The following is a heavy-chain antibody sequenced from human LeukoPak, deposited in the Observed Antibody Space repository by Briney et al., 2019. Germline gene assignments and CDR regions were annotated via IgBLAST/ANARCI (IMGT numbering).Heavy chain of an antibody. D-gene: IGHD3-16*02. V-gene: IGHV3-53*01. CDR3: AKEEDYVWGSYRYTPLDY. J-gene: IGHJ4*02. CDR2: IYSGGST. Sequence: GGSLRLSCAASGFTVSSNYMSWVRQAPGKGLEWVSVIYSGGSTYYADSVKGRFTISRHNSKNTLYLQMNSLGAEDTAVYYCAKEEDYVWGSYRYTPLDYWGQGTLVTVSS. CDR1: GFTVSSNY.